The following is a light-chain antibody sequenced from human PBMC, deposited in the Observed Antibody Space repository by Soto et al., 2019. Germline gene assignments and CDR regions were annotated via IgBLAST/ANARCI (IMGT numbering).Light chain of an antibody. CDR3: QQSGSYPPT. CDR2: GAS. Sequence: ENLLTQSPCTLSLSPGEGATLSCRASRGVSANYLDWYQQKPGQAPTLLIYGASIRAAGIPERFSGSGSGTDFTLTISRLAAEDFEVYYCQQSGSYPPTFGQGTKVDIK. V-gene: IGKV3-20*01. J-gene: IGKJ1*01. CDR1: RGVSANY.